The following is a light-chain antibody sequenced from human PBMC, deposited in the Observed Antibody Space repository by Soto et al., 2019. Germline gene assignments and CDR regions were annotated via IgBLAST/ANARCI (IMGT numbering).Light chain of an antibody. CDR3: SSYSGSNNVV. CDR1: SSDVGGYNY. Sequence: QSALTQPPSASGSPGQSVTISCTGTSSDVGGYNYVSWYQQHPGKAPKLMIYDVNKRPSGVSGRFSGSKSGNTASLTVSGLQAEDEADYYCSSYSGSNNVVFGGGTQLTVL. CDR2: DVN. V-gene: IGLV2-8*01. J-gene: IGLJ2*01.